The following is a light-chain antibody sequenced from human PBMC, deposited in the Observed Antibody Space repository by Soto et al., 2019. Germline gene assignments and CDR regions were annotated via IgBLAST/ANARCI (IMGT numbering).Light chain of an antibody. J-gene: IGLJ2*01. CDR1: SCNIGAGYD. Sequence: QSVLTQPPSVSGAPGQTVTISCTGSSCNIGAGYDVHWYQQLPGTAPKLLIYGNSNRPSGVPYRFSGSKSGTSAALAITGLQAEDEADYYCQSYYSSRSAVVFGGGTKVTVL. V-gene: IGLV1-40*01. CDR2: GNS. CDR3: QSYYSSRSAVV.